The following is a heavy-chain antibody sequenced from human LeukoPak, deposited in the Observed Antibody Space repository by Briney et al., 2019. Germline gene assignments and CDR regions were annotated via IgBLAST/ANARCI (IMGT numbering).Heavy chain of an antibody. CDR1: GFTFSSYA. J-gene: IGHJ6*02. V-gene: IGHV3-30-3*01. Sequence: GGSLRLSCAASGFTFSSYAMHWVRQAPGKGLEWVAVISYDGSNKYYADSVKGRFTISRDKSKNTLYLQMNSLRAEDTAVYYCARAHYSNYSNYYYYGMDVWGQGTTVTVSS. CDR2: ISYDGSNK. CDR3: ARAHYSNYSNYYYYGMDV. D-gene: IGHD4-11*01.